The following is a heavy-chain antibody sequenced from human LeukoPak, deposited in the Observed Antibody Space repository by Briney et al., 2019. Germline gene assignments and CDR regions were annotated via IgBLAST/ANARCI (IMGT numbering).Heavy chain of an antibody. CDR2: IYHSGNT. D-gene: IGHD3-3*01. Sequence: PSQTLSLTCTVSGGSISSGDYYWSWIRQPPGKGLEWIGYIYHSGNTYYNPSLKSRLTISVDTPRNQFSLKLRSVTAADTPVYYCARGAARITIVGVVINDFDYWGQGTLVTVSS. CDR1: GGSISSGDYY. V-gene: IGHV4-30-4*08. CDR3: ARGAARITIVGVVINDFDY. J-gene: IGHJ4*02.